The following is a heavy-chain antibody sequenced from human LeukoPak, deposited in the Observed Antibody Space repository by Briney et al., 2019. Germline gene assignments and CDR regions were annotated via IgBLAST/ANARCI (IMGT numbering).Heavy chain of an antibody. CDR2: INPIGGSR. CDR1: GYTFTSYY. D-gene: IGHD3-10*01. Sequence: GASVKVSCEASGYTFTSYYMHWVRQAPGQGLEWMGTINPIGGSRSYAQKFQGRVTMTRDTSTSTVYMELSSLRSEDTAVYYCARDDTGDFDHWGQGTLVTVSS. J-gene: IGHJ4*02. CDR3: ARDDTGDFDH. V-gene: IGHV1-46*01.